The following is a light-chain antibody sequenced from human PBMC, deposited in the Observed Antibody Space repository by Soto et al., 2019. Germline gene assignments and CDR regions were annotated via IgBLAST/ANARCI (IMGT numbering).Light chain of an antibody. CDR1: TSNIGSKA. J-gene: IGLJ3*02. Sequence: QSVLTQPPSASGTPGQRVSISCSGTTSNIGSKAVSWYQHLPGTAPKLLMSTNNQRPSGVPDRFSGSKSGTSASLAISGLQSEDEADYYCVVWDDSLKGLVFGGGTKLTVL. CDR2: TNN. CDR3: VVWDDSLKGLV. V-gene: IGLV1-44*01.